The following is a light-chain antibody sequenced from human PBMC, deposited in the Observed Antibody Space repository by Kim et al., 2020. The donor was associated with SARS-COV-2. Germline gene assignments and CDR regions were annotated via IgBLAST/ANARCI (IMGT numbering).Light chain of an antibody. J-gene: IGLJ2*01. CDR3: NSRDSNDYVV. Sequence: SSELTQDPAVSVALGQTVRITCQGDSLRTYYATWYQQKPGQAPKVVIYGKDNRPSGVPDRFSGSSSGNTACLTITGTQAGDEADYYCNSRDSNDYVVFGG. CDR2: GKD. CDR1: SLRTYY. V-gene: IGLV3-19*01.